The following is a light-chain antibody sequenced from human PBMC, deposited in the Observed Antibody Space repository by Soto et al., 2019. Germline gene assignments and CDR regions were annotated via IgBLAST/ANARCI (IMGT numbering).Light chain of an antibody. J-gene: IGKJ4*01. CDR3: QQYGSSPLT. Sequence: EIVLTQSPGTLSLSPGERAALSCRASQRVSSSYLAWYQQKPGQAPRLLFYGASSRATGIPDRFSGSGSGTDFTLTISRLEPEDFAVYYCQQYGSSPLTFGGGTKVEIK. CDR1: QRVSSSY. V-gene: IGKV3-20*01. CDR2: GAS.